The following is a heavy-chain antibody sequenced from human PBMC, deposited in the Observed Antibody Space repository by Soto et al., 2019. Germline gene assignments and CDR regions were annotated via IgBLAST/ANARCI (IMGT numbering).Heavy chain of an antibody. Sequence: EVQLVESGGGLVQPGGSLRLSCAASGFTFSSYWMSLVRQAPGKGLEWVANIKQDGSEKYYVDSVKGRFTISRDNAKNSLYLQMNSLRAEDTAVYYCAREPGRITPHAFDIWGQGTMVTVSS. CDR2: IKQDGSEK. D-gene: IGHD2-2*01. J-gene: IGHJ3*02. CDR1: GFTFSSYW. V-gene: IGHV3-7*05. CDR3: AREPGRITPHAFDI.